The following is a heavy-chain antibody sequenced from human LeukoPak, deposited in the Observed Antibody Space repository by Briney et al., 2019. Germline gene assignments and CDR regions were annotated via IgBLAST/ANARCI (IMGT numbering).Heavy chain of an antibody. D-gene: IGHD5-24*01. V-gene: IGHV1-46*01. CDR1: GYTFTSHY. CDR2: INPSGGST. CDR3: ARAIRDGYNYGYYYMDV. Sequence: ASVKVSCKASGYTFTSHYMHWVRQAPGQGLEWMGIINPSGGSTSYAQKFQGRVTITADESTSTAYMELSSLRSEDTAVYYCARAIRDGYNYGYYYMDVWGKGTTVTISS. J-gene: IGHJ6*03.